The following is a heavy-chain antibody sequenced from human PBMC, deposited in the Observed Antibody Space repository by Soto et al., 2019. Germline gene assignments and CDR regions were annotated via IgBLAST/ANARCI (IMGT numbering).Heavy chain of an antibody. V-gene: IGHV3-21*01. Sequence: EVQLVESGGGLVKPGGSLRLSCAASGFTFSSYSMNWVRQAPGKGLEWVSSISSSSSYIYYADSVKGRFTISRDNAKNALYLQLNSLRAEATAVYYCGRDVVSGPPGYYYYYYGMDGWGQGTTVTVSS. J-gene: IGHJ6*02. CDR3: GRDVVSGPPGYYYYYYGMDG. D-gene: IGHD5-12*01. CDR2: ISSSSSYI. CDR1: GFTFSSYS.